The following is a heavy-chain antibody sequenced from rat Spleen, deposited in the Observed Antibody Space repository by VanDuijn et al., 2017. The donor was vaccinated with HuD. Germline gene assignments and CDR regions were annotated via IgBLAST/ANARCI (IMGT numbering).Heavy chain of an antibody. J-gene: IGHJ2*01. Sequence: EVQLVESGGGLVQPGRSLKLSCAASGFTFSDSNMAWVRQAPKKGLDWVAIIIYDGSTTYYRDSVRGRFTISRDNAKSTLYLQMDSLRSEDTATYYCARARYYYSGYYFDYWGQGVMVTVSS. V-gene: IGHV5S10*01. D-gene: IGHD1-1*01. CDR2: IIYDGSTT. CDR3: ARARYYYSGYYFDY. CDR1: GFTFSDSN.